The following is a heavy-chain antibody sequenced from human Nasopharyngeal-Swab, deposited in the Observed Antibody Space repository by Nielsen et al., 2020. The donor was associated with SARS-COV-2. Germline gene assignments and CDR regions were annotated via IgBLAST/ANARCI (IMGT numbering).Heavy chain of an antibody. CDR3: ARDGYSYDDAFDI. J-gene: IGHJ3*02. CDR2: IYSSGGT. CDR1: GFTVNSNF. V-gene: IGHV3-66*03. Sequence: GGSLRLPCAASGFTVNSNFMTWVRQAPGKGLEWVSLIYSSGGTHYADSVKGRFTISRDNSNNTLYLQMNSLRPDDTAVYYCARDGYSYDDAFDIWGQGTLVTVSS. D-gene: IGHD5-18*01.